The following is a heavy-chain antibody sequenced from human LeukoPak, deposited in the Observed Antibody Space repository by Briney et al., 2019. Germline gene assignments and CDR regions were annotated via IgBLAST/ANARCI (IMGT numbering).Heavy chain of an antibody. CDR1: GFTFSSYS. Sequence: PGGSLRLSCAASGFTFSSYSMNWVRQSPGKGLEWLSSISSGSTYIYYADSMKGRFTISRDNAKNSLYLQMNSLRAEDTAVYYCARGASDYGGNPGRYGMDVWGQGTTVTVSS. D-gene: IGHD4-23*01. CDR3: ARGASDYGGNPGRYGMDV. J-gene: IGHJ6*02. CDR2: ISSGSTYI. V-gene: IGHV3-21*01.